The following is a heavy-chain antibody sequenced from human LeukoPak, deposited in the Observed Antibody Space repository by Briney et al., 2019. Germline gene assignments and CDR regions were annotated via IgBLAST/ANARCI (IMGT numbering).Heavy chain of an antibody. V-gene: IGHV4-59*01. CDR1: GGSISSYY. CDR3: ARTEGSSGGGYYYYYGMDV. CDR2: IYYSGST. Sequence: PSETLSLTCTVSGGSISSYYWSWIRQPPGKGLEWIGYIYYSGSTNYNPSLKSRVTISVDTSKNQFPLKLSSVTAADTAVYYCARTEGSSGGGYYYYYGMDVWGQGTTVTVSS. J-gene: IGHJ6*02. D-gene: IGHD6-19*01.